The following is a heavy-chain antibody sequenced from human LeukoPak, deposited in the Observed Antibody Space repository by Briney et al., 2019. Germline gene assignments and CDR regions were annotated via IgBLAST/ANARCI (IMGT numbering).Heavy chain of an antibody. CDR3: ATDSIPRLPHEGY. CDR2: IKSNADGGTT. V-gene: IGHV3-15*01. Sequence: GGSLRLSCAASGFTFSVAWMSWVRQAPGKGLEWVGRIKSNADGGTTDYAAPVKGRFTISRHDSESTLYLQMNSLKTEDTAVYYCATDSIPRLPHEGYWGQGTLVTVSS. J-gene: IGHJ4*02. D-gene: IGHD5-12*01. CDR1: GFTFSVAW.